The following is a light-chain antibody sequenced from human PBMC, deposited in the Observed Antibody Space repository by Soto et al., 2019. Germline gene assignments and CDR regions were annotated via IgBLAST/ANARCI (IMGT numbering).Light chain of an antibody. CDR3: SSYTSSKTFYV. V-gene: IGLV2-14*01. CDR2: DVS. Sequence: QSVLPQPASVSGSPGQSITVSCSGTSTDIGGYNHVSWYQQRPGKAPKLMIYDVSSRPSGVSNRFSGSKSGNTASLIISGLQAEYEAEYYCSSYTSSKTFYVYGTGTKLTVL. J-gene: IGLJ1*01. CDR1: STDIGGYNH.